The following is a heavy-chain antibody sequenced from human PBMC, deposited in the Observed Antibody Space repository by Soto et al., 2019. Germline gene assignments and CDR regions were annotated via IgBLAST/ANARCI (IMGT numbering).Heavy chain of an antibody. J-gene: IGHJ3*02. CDR3: AKDSKRGELGAFDI. V-gene: IGHV3-30*18. CDR2: ISYDGSNK. Sequence: GGSLRLSCAASGFTFSSYGMHWVRQAPGKGLEWVEVISYDGSNKYYADSVKGRFTISRDNSKNTLYLQMNSLRAEDTAVYYCAKDSKRGELGAFDIWGQGTMVTVSS. CDR1: GFTFSSYG. D-gene: IGHD1-26*01.